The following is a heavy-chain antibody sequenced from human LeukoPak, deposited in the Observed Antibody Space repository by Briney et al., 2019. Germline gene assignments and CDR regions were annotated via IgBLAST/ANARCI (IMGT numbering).Heavy chain of an antibody. J-gene: IGHJ4*02. CDR2: INGDGSAT. V-gene: IGHV3-74*01. CDR3: AKTPAPVFGSKCYFDY. CDR1: RFTFSSYW. Sequence: GGSLRLSCAASRFTFSSYWMHWVRQAPGKGLVWVSHINGDGSATIYADSVKGRFTISRDNSKNTLYLQMNSLRAEDTAVYYCAKTPAPVFGSKCYFDYWGQGTLVTVSS. D-gene: IGHD3-3*01.